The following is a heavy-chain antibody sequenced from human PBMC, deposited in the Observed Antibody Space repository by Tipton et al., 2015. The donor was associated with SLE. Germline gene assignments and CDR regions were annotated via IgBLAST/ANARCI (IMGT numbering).Heavy chain of an antibody. Sequence: SLRLSCEASGFTFSRHWMSWVRLAPGKGLAWVANMNLDGSERYYVDSVKGRFTISRDNAKNSLFLQMDSLRVEDTAVYYCARDKVGPNYYYGVDVWGQGSTVTVSS. D-gene: IGHD3-16*01. CDR3: ARDKVGPNYYYGVDV. CDR2: MNLDGSER. V-gene: IGHV3-7*01. CDR1: GFTFSRHW. J-gene: IGHJ6*02.